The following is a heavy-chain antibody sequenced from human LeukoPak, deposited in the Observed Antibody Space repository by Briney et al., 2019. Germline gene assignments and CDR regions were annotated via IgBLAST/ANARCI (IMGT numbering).Heavy chain of an antibody. CDR2: IYTSGNT. D-gene: IGHD3-10*01. CDR3: AREVGGSYYGPTDH. V-gene: IGHV4-4*07. Sequence: SETLSLTCTVSGDSISSYYWSWIRQPAGKGLEWIGRIYTSGNTYYNPSLKSRVTISVDTSKNQFSLKLSSVTAADTAMYYYAREVGGSYYGPTDHWGQGTLVTVST. CDR1: GDSISSYY. J-gene: IGHJ4*02.